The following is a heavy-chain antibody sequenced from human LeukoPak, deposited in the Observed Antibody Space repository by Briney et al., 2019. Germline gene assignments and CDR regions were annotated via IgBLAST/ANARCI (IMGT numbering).Heavy chain of an antibody. Sequence: GASVKVSCKASGDTFSSHAISWVRQAPGQGLEWVGGIIPIFGTANYAQKFQGRVTITADESTSTAYMELSSLRSEDTAVYYCARGRMAGTYVFDYWGQGTLVTVSS. V-gene: IGHV1-69*13. CDR1: GDTFSSHA. CDR2: IIPIFGTA. D-gene: IGHD6-19*01. CDR3: ARGRMAGTYVFDY. J-gene: IGHJ4*02.